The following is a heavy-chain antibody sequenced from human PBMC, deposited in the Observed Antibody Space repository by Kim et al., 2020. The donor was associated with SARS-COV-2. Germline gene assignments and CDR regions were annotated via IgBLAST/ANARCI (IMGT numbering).Heavy chain of an antibody. CDR3: ARLWFGESLNWFDP. V-gene: IGHV5-10-1*01. D-gene: IGHD3-10*01. CDR2: IDPSDSYT. CDR1: GYSFTNYW. J-gene: IGHJ5*02. Sequence: GESLKISCQGSGYSFTNYWITWVRQMPGKGLEWMGRIDPSDSYTNYSPSFQGHVTISADKSISIAYLHWSSLKASDTAMYYCARLWFGESLNWFDPWGQGTLVTVSS.